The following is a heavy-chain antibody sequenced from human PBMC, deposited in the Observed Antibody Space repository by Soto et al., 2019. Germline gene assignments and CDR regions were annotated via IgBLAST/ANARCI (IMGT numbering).Heavy chain of an antibody. D-gene: IGHD2-8*02. J-gene: IGHJ4*02. CDR3: ARDKITGLLDY. CDR2: INHSGST. CDR1: GGSFSGYY. Sequence: PSETLSLTCAVYGGSFSGYYWTWIRQPPGTGLEWIGEINHSGSTNXXPSLKSRXXISVGTSKNQXSLKLTSVTAADTAVYYCARDKITGLLDYWGQGTLVTVSS. V-gene: IGHV4-34*01.